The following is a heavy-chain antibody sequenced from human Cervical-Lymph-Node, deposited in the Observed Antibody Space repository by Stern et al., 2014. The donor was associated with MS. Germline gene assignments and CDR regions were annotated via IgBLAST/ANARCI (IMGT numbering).Heavy chain of an antibody. CDR1: GYTFNSYG. Sequence: VQLVESGAEVKKPGSSVKVSCKASGYTFNSYGISLVRQAPGQGLEGMVWISAYNGNTNYAQKLQGRVTMTTDTSTSTAYMELRSLRSDDTAVYYCARADLRYFDWFDYWGQGTLVTVSS. D-gene: IGHD3-9*01. CDR2: ISAYNGNT. V-gene: IGHV1-18*01. CDR3: ARADLRYFDWFDY. J-gene: IGHJ4*02.